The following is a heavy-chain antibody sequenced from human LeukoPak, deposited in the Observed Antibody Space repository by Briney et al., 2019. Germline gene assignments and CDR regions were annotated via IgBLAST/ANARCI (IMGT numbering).Heavy chain of an antibody. J-gene: IGHJ3*02. CDR1: GFTFSSYS. D-gene: IGHD5-12*01. V-gene: IGHV3-21*01. Sequence: GGSLRLSCAASGFTFSSYSMNWLRQAPGKGLEWVSSISSSSSYIYYADSVKGRFTISRDNAKNSLYLQMNSLRAEDTAVYYCARAGGGYDHDAFDIWGQGTMVTVSS. CDR2: ISSSSSYI. CDR3: ARAGGGYDHDAFDI.